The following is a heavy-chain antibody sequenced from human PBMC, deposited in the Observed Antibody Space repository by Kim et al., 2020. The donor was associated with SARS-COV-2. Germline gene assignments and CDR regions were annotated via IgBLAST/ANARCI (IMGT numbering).Heavy chain of an antibody. CDR2: ISYDGSNK. CDR1: GFTFSSYG. Sequence: GGSLRLSCAASGFTFSSYGMHWVRQAPGKGLEWVAVISYDGSNKYYADSVKGRFTISRDNSKNTLYLQMNSLRAEDTAVYYCAKEGTWDFWGDEMGAFDIWGQGTMVTVSS. D-gene: IGHD3-3*01. CDR3: AKEGTWDFWGDEMGAFDI. J-gene: IGHJ3*02. V-gene: IGHV3-30*18.